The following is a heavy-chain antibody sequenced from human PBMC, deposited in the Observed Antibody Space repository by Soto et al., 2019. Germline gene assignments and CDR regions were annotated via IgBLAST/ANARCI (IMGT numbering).Heavy chain of an antibody. J-gene: IGHJ5*02. V-gene: IGHV3-23*01. D-gene: IGHD2-2*03. CDR1: GFTFSSYA. CDR2: ISGSGGST. CDR3: AKDGYCTSTSCSTNWFDP. Sequence: PGGSLRLSCAASGFTFSSYAMSWVRQAPGKGLEWVSAISGSGGSTYYADSVKGRFTISRDNSKNTLYLQMSGLRAEDTAVYYCAKDGYCTSTSCSTNWFDPWGQGTLVTVSS.